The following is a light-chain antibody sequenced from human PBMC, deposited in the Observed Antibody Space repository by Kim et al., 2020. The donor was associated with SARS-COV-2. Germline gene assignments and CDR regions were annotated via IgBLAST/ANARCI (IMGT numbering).Light chain of an antibody. CDR1: SLRSYY. J-gene: IGLJ1*01. CDR2: GKN. V-gene: IGLV3-19*01. CDR3: NSRDSSGNPYV. Sequence: ALGQTVRSTCQGDSLRSYYASWYQQKPGQAPVLVIYGKNNRPSGIPDRFSGSSSGNTASLTITGAQAEDEADYYCNSRDSSGNPYVFGTGTKVTVL.